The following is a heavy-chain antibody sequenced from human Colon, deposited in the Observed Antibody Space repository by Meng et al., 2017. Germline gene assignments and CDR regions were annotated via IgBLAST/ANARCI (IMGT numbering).Heavy chain of an antibody. CDR2: ISGSGGTI. D-gene: IGHD2-21*02. J-gene: IGHJ4*02. Sequence: GESLKISCAASGFTFSSYEMNWVRQAPGKRLEWVAYISGSGGTIHYADSVKGRFTIYRDNAKTSLYLQINSLRAEDTAIYYCTRSHFDFYYFDQWGQGTLVTVSS. CDR3: TRSHFDFYYFDQ. V-gene: IGHV3-48*03. CDR1: GFTFSSYE.